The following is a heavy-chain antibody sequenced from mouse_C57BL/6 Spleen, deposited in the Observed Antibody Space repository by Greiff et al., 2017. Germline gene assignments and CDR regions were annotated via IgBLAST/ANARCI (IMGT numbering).Heavy chain of an antibody. CDR1: GYTFTSYW. J-gene: IGHJ1*03. V-gene: IGHV1-53*01. CDR3: ARAPYYYGSSYVRWYFDG. D-gene: IGHD1-1*01. Sequence: VQLQQPGTELVKPGASVKLSCKASGYTFTSYWMHWVKQRPGQGLEWIGNINPSNGGTNYNEKFKSKATLTVDKSSSTAYMQLSSLTSEDSAVYYCARAPYYYGSSYVRWYFDGWGTGTTVTVSS. CDR2: INPSNGGT.